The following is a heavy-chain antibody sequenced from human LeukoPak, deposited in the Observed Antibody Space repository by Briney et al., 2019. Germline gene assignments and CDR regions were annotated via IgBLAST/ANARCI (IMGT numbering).Heavy chain of an antibody. CDR2: INHSGST. V-gene: IGHV4-34*01. CDR1: GGSFSGYY. Sequence: PSETLSLTCAVYGGSFSGYYWSWIRQPPGKGLEWIGEINHSGSTNYNPSLKSRVTISVDTSKNQFSLKLSSVTAADTAVYYCARGSLWFGVYNWFDPWGQGTLVTVSS. J-gene: IGHJ5*02. CDR3: ARGSLWFGVYNWFDP. D-gene: IGHD3-10*01.